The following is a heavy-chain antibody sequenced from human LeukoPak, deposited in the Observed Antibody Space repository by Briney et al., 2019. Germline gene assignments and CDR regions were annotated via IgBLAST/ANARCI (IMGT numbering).Heavy chain of an antibody. D-gene: IGHD3-3*01. CDR2: ISGSGGST. CDR3: AKDRDFWSGFDY. J-gene: IGHJ4*02. CDR1: GFTFSSYG. Sequence: AGGSLRLSCAASGFTFSSYGMHWVRQAPGKGLEWFSAISGSGGSTYYADSVKGRFTISRDNSKNTLYLQMNSLRAEDTAVYYCAKDRDFWSGFDYWGQGTLVTVSS. V-gene: IGHV3-23*01.